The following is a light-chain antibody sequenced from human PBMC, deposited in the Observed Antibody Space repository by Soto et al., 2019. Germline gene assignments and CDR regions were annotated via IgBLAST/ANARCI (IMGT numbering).Light chain of an antibody. J-gene: IGLJ1*01. CDR3: QSYDSSLSGSYV. CDR1: SSNIGAGYD. CDR2: GNS. V-gene: IGLV1-40*01. Sequence: QAVVTQPPSVSGAPGQRVTISCTGSSSNIGAGYDVHGYQQLPGTAPKLLIYGNSNRPSGVPDRFAGSKSGTSASLAITGLQAEDEADYYCQSYDSSLSGSYVFGTGTKLTVL.